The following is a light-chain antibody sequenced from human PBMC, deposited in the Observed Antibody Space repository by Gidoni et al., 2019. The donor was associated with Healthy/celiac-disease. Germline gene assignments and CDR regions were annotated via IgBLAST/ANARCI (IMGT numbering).Light chain of an antibody. V-gene: IGKV1-5*01. CDR2: DAS. CDR1: QSISSW. J-gene: IGKJ1*01. Sequence: DIQMTQSPSTLSASVGDRVTITCRASQSISSWLSWYQQKPGKAPKLLIYDASSLESGVPSRFSGSGSGKEFTLTISSLQPDDFATYYCQQYNSYSRTFGQXTKVEIK. CDR3: QQYNSYSRT.